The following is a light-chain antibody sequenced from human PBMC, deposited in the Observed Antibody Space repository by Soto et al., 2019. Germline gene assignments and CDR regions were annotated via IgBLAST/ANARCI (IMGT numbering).Light chain of an antibody. V-gene: IGLV2-14*03. CDR3: SSYTTSNTRQIV. CDR1: SSDVGGYNY. Sequence: QSVLTQPASVSGSPGQSITISCTGTSSDVGGYNYVSWYQHHPGKAPKLMIYDVTNRPSGVSNPFSGSKSGNTASLTISGLQPEDEADYYCSSYTTSNTRQIVFGTGTKVPVL. CDR2: DVT. J-gene: IGLJ1*01.